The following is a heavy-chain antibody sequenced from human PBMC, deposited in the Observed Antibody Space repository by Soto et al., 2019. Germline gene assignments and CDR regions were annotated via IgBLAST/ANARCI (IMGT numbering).Heavy chain of an antibody. CDR3: AQHSHYAEGSDFNWFDP. J-gene: IGHJ5*02. D-gene: IGHD2-21*01. CDR1: GFSLSTSGVG. Sequence: QITLKESGPSLVKPTQTLTLTCTFSGFSLSTSGVGVGWIRQPPGKALEWLALLYWDDDKRYSPSLKSRLTITKDTSKSRVVLTMTSMDPVYTAIYYCAQHSHYAEGSDFNWFDPWGLGTLVTVSS. CDR2: LYWDDDK. V-gene: IGHV2-5*02.